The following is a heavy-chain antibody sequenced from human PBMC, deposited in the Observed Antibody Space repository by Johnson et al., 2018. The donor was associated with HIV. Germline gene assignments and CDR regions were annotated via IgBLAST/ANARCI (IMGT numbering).Heavy chain of an antibody. V-gene: IGHV3-7*01. CDR2: IKQDGSEK. CDR3: ARDIEMATIQGSFDI. Sequence: VQLVESGGGLVQPGGSLRLSCTASGFTFSSYWMSWVRQAPGKGLEWVANIKQDGSEKYYVDSVKGRFTISRDNAKNSLYLQMNSLRAEDTAVYYFARDIEMATIQGSFDIWGQGTMVTVSS. CDR1: GFTFSSYW. J-gene: IGHJ3*02. D-gene: IGHD5-24*01.